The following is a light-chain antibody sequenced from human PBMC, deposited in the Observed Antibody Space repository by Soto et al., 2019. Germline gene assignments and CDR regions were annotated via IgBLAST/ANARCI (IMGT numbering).Light chain of an antibody. V-gene: IGKV1-5*03. Sequence: DIQMTQSPSTLSASVGDRVTITCRASQSISFWLAWYQQKPGKAPNLLIYMASTLQSGVPSRFSGSGSGTEFTLTISSLQPDDFAAYYCQQYATYWTFGQGTKVDIK. J-gene: IGKJ1*01. CDR3: QQYATYWT. CDR2: MAS. CDR1: QSISFW.